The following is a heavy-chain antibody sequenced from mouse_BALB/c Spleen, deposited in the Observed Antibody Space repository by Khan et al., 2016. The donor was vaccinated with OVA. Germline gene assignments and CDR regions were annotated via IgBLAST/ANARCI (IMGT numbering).Heavy chain of an antibody. CDR3: ARWGNSYFDY. V-gene: IGHV3-2*02. Sequence: EVQLKESGPGLVKPSQSLYLTCTVTGYSITSDSAWNWIRQFPGNKLEWMGYIRYSGSTSYNPSLKSRISITRDKSKNQFFLQLNAVTTEDTATYYCARWGNSYFDYWGQGTTLTVSS. CDR2: IRYSGST. CDR1: GYSITSDSA. J-gene: IGHJ2*01.